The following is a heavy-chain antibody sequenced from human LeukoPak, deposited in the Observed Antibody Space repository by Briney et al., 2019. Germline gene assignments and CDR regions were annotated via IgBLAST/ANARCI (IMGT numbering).Heavy chain of an antibody. CDR3: AKDRSGGSGWFLDY. Sequence: SLRLSCAASGFTFDAYAMHWVRQAPGQGVEWVSGISWNSGSIGYADSVKGRFTISRDNAKNSLYLQMNSLRAEDTALYYCAKDRSGGSGWFLDYWGQGTLVTVSS. CDR2: ISWNSGSI. J-gene: IGHJ4*02. CDR1: GFTFDAYA. V-gene: IGHV3-9*01. D-gene: IGHD6-19*01.